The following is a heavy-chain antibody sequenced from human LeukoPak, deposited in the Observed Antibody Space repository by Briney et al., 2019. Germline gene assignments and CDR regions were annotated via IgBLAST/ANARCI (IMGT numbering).Heavy chain of an antibody. D-gene: IGHD2-8*01. J-gene: IGHJ6*02. CDR2: INHSGST. CDR3: ARGQRREWCMLSSPSCRYGMDV. Sequence: SETLSLTCAVYGGSFSGYYWSWIRQPPGKGLEWIGEINHSGSTNYDPSLKSRATISVDTSKNQFSLKLSSVTAADTAVYYCARGQRREWCMLSSPSCRYGMDVWGQGTTVTVSS. CDR1: GGSFSGYY. V-gene: IGHV4-34*01.